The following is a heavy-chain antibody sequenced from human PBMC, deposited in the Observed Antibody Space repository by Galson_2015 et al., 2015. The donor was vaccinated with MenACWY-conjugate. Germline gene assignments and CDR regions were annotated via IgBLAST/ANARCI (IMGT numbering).Heavy chain of an antibody. V-gene: IGHV4-4*02. D-gene: IGHD7-27*01. CDR2: IYHSGST. J-gene: IGHJ4*02. CDR3: VVATAGDFDY. CDR1: GGSISSNNW. Sequence: QVQLQESGPGLVKPSETLSLTCAVSGGSISSNNWWSWVRQPPGKGLEWIGEIYHSGSTNYTASLKSRVSITVDKSYNHFTLKMNSVTAADTAVYYCVVATAGDFDYWGQGTLVSVSS.